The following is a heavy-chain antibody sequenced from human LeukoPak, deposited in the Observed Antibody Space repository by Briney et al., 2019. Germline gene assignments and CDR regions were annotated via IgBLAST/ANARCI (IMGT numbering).Heavy chain of an antibody. J-gene: IGHJ4*02. CDR2: INPNSGGT. CDR1: GYISTGYY. CDR3: ARDRPPQLVRPFDY. Sequence: ASVKVSCKASGYISTGYYMHWVRQAPGQGLEWMGWINPNSGGTNYAHKFQGGVTMTRDTSIRTAYMELSRLRSDDTAVYYCARDRPPQLVRPFDYWGQGTLVTVSS. D-gene: IGHD6-13*01. V-gene: IGHV1-2*07.